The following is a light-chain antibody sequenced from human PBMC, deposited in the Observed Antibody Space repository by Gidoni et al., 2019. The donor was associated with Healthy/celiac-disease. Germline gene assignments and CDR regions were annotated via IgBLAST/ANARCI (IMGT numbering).Light chain of an antibody. V-gene: IGKV1-39*01. J-gene: IGKJ2*01. CDR3: QQSYSTLLYT. CDR1: QSISSY. CDR2: AAS. Sequence: DIQMTQSPSSLSASVGDRVTITCRASQSISSYLNWYQQKPGKAPKLLIYAASSLQSGVPSRFSGSGSETDFTLTISSLQPEDFATYYCQQSYSTLLYTFXXXTRLEIK.